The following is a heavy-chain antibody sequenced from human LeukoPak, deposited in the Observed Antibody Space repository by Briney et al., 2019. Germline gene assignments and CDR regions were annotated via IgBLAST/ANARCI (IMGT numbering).Heavy chain of an antibody. CDR2: IYYSGST. Sequence: SETLSLTCTVSGGSISSYYWSWIRQPPGKGLEWIGYIYYSGSTNYNPSLKSRVTISVDTSKNQFSLELSSVTAADTAVYYCARTRDSSNRGWYFNLWGRGTLVTVSS. V-gene: IGHV4-59*01. J-gene: IGHJ2*01. CDR1: GGSISSYY. D-gene: IGHD6-13*01. CDR3: ARTRDSSNRGWYFNL.